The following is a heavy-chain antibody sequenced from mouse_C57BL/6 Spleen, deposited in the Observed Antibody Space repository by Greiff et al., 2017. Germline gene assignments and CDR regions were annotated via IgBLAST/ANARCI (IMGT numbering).Heavy chain of an antibody. CDR3: AREGDYGSRFAY. V-gene: IGHV1-80*01. D-gene: IGHD1-1*01. CDR2: IYPGDGDT. Sequence: VQLQQSGAELVKPGASVKISCKASGYAFSSYWMNWVKQRPGKGLEWIGQIYPGDGDTNYNGKFKGKATLTADKSSSTAYMQLSSLTSEDSAVYFCAREGDYGSRFAYWGQGTLVTVSA. CDR1: GYAFSSYW. J-gene: IGHJ3*01.